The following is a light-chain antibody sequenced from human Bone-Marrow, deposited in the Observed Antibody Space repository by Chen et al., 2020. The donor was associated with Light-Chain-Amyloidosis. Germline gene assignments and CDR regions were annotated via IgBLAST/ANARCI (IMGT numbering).Light chain of an antibody. CDR1: SGDVGTYTY. CDR3: SSFTSSSSYV. CDR2: AVS. J-gene: IGLJ1*01. Sequence: QFALTQPASVSGSPGQSITISCPGTSGDVGTYTYVSWYQQHPGKAPKVMIYAVSTRPSGVSNRFSGSKSGNTASLTISGLRAEDEADYYCSSFTSSSSYVFGPGTKVTVL. V-gene: IGLV2-14*01.